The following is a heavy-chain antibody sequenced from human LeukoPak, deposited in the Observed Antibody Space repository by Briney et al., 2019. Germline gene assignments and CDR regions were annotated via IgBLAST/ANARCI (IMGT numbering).Heavy chain of an antibody. J-gene: IGHJ4*02. CDR1: GYTFTYYY. D-gene: IGHD1-26*01. CDR3: ARKAGGSYRLDY. CDR2: INPSGGST. Sequence: ASVKVSCKASGYTFTYYYMHWVRQAPGQGLEWMGVINPSGGSTSYAQKFQGRVTMTRDTSTSTVYMELSSLRSEDTAVYYCARKAGGSYRLDYWGQGTLVTVSS. V-gene: IGHV1-46*01.